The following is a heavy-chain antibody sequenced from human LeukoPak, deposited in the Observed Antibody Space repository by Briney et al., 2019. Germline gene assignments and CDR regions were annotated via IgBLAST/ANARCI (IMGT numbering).Heavy chain of an antibody. V-gene: IGHV4-4*07. CDR1: GDSLSSYY. D-gene: IGHD6-19*01. Sequence: SVTLSLTCTVSGDSLSSYYWSWIRQPAGKGLEWIGRIYTSGSTNYNPSLKSRVTMSVDTSKNQFSLKLSPVSAADTAIYYCARGRAGAAFHVGGQGTMVSLSS. CDR2: IYTSGST. J-gene: IGHJ3*01. CDR3: ARGRAGAAFHV.